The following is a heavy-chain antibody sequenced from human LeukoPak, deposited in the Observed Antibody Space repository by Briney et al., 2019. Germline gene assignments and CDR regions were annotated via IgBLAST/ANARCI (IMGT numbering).Heavy chain of an antibody. CDR3: ARDSTIAVAGNNWFDP. J-gene: IGHJ5*02. V-gene: IGHV4-30-2*01. D-gene: IGHD6-19*01. CDR1: GGSISSGGYY. Sequence: SETLSLTCTVSGGSISSGGYYWSWIRQPRGKGLEWIGYIYHSGSTYYNPSLKSRVTISVDRSKNQFSLKLSSVTAADTAVYYCARDSTIAVAGNNWFDPWGQGTLVTVSS. CDR2: IYHSGST.